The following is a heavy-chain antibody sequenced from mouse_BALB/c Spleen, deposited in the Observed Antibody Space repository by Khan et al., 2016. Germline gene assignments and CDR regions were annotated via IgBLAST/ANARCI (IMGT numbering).Heavy chain of an antibody. Sequence: VQLQQPGPELMKPGASVKISCKASGYSFTSYYMHWVKQSHGKSLEWIGYIDPFNGGTSYNQKFKGKATLTVDKSSSTAYMHLSSLTSEDSAVYYCASSTQSFYAIDYWGQGTSVTVSS. CDR2: IDPFNGGT. V-gene: IGHV1S135*01. CDR3: ASSTQSFYAIDY. CDR1: GYSFTSYY. J-gene: IGHJ4*01. D-gene: IGHD1-1*01.